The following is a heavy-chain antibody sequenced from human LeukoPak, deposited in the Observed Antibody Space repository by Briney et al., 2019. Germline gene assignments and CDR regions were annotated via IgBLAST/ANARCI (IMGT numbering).Heavy chain of an antibody. CDR3: ARDLGGVYYYGMDV. V-gene: IGHV1-18*01. CDR2: ISAYNGNT. J-gene: IGHJ6*02. Sequence: GASVKVSCKASVYTFTSYGISWVRQAPGQGLEWVGWISAYNGNTNYVQKLQGRVTMTTDTSTSTAYMELRSLRSDDTALYYCARDLGGVYYYGMDVWGQGTTVTVSS. CDR1: VYTFTSYG. D-gene: IGHD2-15*01.